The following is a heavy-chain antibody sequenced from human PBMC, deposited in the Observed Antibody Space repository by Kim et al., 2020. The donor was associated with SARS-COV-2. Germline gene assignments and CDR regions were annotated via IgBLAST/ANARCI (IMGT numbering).Heavy chain of an antibody. Sequence: GGSLRLSCAASGFTFGDYAMHWVRQAPGKGLEWVSGISWNSGSIGYADSVKGRFTISRDNAKNSLYLQMNSLRAEDTALYYCAKDSDSSVGNTIFGVPYPLGYYYYGMDVWGQGTTVTVSS. CDR3: AKDSDSSVGNTIFGVPYPLGYYYYGMDV. V-gene: IGHV3-9*01. CDR1: GFTFGDYA. CDR2: ISWNSGSI. J-gene: IGHJ6*02. D-gene: IGHD3-3*01.